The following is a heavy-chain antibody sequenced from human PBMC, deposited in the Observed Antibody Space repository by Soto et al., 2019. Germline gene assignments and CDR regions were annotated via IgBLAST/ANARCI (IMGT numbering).Heavy chain of an antibody. D-gene: IGHD2-15*01. CDR2: ISGGGDST. Sequence: PGGSLRLSCTASGFTFSSYAMNWVRQAPGKGLEWVSAISGGGDSTYYADSVKGRFTISRDNSKNTLYLQMNSLRAEDTAVYYCAKGYCSGGSCYPFDYWGQGTPVTVSS. CDR1: GFTFSSYA. J-gene: IGHJ4*02. V-gene: IGHV3-23*01. CDR3: AKGYCSGGSCYPFDY.